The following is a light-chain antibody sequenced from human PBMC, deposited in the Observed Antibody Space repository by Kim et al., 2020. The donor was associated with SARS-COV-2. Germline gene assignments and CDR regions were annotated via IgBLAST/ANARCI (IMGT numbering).Light chain of an antibody. J-gene: IGKJ1*01. V-gene: IGKV1-5*03. CDR1: QSVDSW. CDR3: KQYETYWR. Sequence: DIQMTQSPSTLSAFVGNRVTITCRASQSVDSWLAWYQQKPGKAPKLLIYQASKLASGVPPRFSGSGSGTDFTLTISNLQPDDSAIYYCKQYETYWRFGPGTKVDIK. CDR2: QAS.